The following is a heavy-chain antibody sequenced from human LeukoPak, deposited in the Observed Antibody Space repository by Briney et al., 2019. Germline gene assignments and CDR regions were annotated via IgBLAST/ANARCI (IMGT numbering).Heavy chain of an antibody. CDR2: IWYDGGNK. CDR3: ARVNTNYYVPVNYGMDV. V-gene: IGHV3-33*01. J-gene: IGHJ6*02. Sequence: PGGSLRRSCAASGFTFNSYGMHWVRQAPGKGLEWVALIWYDGGNKYYADSVKGRFTISRDNSQNTLYLQMNSLRAEDTAVYYCARVNTNYYVPVNYGMDVWGQGTTVTVSS. D-gene: IGHD3-16*01. CDR1: GFTFNSYG.